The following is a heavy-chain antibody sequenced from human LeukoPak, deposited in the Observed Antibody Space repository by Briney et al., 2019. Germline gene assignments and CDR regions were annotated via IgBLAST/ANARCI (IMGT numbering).Heavy chain of an antibody. D-gene: IGHD6-19*01. V-gene: IGHV3-7*01. CDR3: ARDRDGSGWVELDY. CDR1: GFTFSNYW. Sequence: GGSLTLSCAASGFTFSNYWMNWVRQAPGKGLEWVASIKQDGSDKYYVDSVRGRFTISRDNVENSLYLQMNSLRAEDTAVYYCARDRDGSGWVELDYWGQGTLVTVSS. J-gene: IGHJ4*02. CDR2: IKQDGSDK.